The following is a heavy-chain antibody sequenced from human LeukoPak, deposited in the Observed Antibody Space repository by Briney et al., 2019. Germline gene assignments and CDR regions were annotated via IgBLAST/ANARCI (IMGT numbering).Heavy chain of an antibody. CDR2: IKSKTDGGTT. V-gene: IGHV3-15*01. D-gene: IGHD6-19*01. CDR3: TTDSSGWYMGLYYYYYMDV. CDR1: GFTFSNAW. J-gene: IGHJ6*03. Sequence: GGSLRLSCAASGFTFSNAWMSWVRQAPGKGLEWVGRIKSKTDGGTTDYAAPVKGRFTISRDDSKNTLYLQMNSLKTEDTAVYYCTTDSSGWYMGLYYYYYMDVWGKGTTVTISS.